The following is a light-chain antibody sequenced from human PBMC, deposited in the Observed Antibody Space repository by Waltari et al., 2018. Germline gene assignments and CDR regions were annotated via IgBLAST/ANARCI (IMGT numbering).Light chain of an antibody. CDR3: LQYGSSPLT. Sequence: DIKMTQSPSSLSASVGDTVTITCRASQRISSWLDGYQQKPVKAPNLLIYKASSLQSGVPSRFSGSGSRTEFTLTISSLQPEDFATYYCLQYGSSPLTFGGGTKVEI. J-gene: IGKJ4*01. V-gene: IGKV1D-16*01. CDR1: QRISSW. CDR2: KAS.